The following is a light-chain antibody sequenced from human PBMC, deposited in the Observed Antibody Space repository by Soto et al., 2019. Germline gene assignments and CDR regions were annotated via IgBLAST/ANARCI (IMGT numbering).Light chain of an antibody. Sequence: SYELTQPPSVSVAPGQTARVTCGGNNIGSKNVQWYQQKPGQAPVLVVYDDDRRPSGIPERFSGSNSGNTATLTISRVEAGDEADYYCQVWDSSSDHPLVFGNGTKVTVL. CDR2: DDD. V-gene: IGLV3-21*02. CDR3: QVWDSSSDHPLV. CDR1: NIGSKN. J-gene: IGLJ1*01.